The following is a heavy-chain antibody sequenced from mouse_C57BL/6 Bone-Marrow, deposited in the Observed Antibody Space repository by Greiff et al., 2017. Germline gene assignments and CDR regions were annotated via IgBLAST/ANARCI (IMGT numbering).Heavy chain of an antibody. Sequence: EVKVEESGGGLVQPGGSMKLSCVASGFTFSNYWMNWVRQSPEQGLEWVAQIRLKSDNYATHYAESVKGRFTISRDDSKSSVYLQMNNLRAEDTGIYYCTGRGLLPFAYWGQGTLVTVSA. CDR1: GFTFSNYW. CDR2: IRLKSDNYAT. V-gene: IGHV6-3*01. CDR3: TGRGLLPFAY. D-gene: IGHD2-3*01. J-gene: IGHJ3*01.